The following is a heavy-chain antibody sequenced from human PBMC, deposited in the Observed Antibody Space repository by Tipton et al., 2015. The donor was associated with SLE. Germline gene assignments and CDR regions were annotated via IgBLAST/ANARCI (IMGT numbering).Heavy chain of an antibody. J-gene: IGHJ3*02. CDR3: ARGGGLVAFDI. CDR2: IYARWST. D-gene: IGHD6-6*01. Sequence: TLSLTCTVSGGSISSYYWSWIRLPAGKGLEWIGRIYARWSTNYNPSLKSRVTMSVDTSKNQFSLKVSSVTATDTAVYYCARGGGLVAFDIWGQGTMVTVSS. CDR1: GGSISSYY. V-gene: IGHV4-4*07.